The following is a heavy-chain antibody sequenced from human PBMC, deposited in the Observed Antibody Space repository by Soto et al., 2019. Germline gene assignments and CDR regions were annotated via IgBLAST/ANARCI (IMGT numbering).Heavy chain of an antibody. J-gene: IGHJ4*02. Sequence: SVKVSCKAAGGSFSSYAISLVRQPPGQGLAWMGGIIAIFGTANDAQKFQGRVTITADESTSTAYMELSSLRSEDTAVYYCARYRSSRGYSYGYLVDYFDYWGQGTLVTVSS. D-gene: IGHD5-18*01. CDR2: IIAIFGTA. CDR3: ARYRSSRGYSYGYLVDYFDY. V-gene: IGHV1-69*13. CDR1: GGSFSSYA.